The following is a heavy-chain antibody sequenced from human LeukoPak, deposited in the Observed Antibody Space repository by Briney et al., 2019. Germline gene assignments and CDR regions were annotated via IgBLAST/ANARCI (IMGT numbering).Heavy chain of an antibody. CDR3: ARDPGGSFFYYYGMDV. J-gene: IGHJ6*02. CDR2: ISAYNGNT. Sequence: ASVKVSCKASGYTFTSYGISWVRQAPGQGLEWMGWISAYNGNTNYAQKLQGRVTMTTDTSTSPAYMELRSLRSDDTAVYYCARDPGGSFFYYYGMDVWGQGTTVTVSS. CDR1: GYTFTSYG. V-gene: IGHV1-18*01. D-gene: IGHD1-26*01.